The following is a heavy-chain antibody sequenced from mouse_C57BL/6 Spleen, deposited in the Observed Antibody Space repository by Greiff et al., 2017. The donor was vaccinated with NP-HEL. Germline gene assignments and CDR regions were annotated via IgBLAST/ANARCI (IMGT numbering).Heavy chain of an antibody. CDR2: ISSGGDYI. V-gene: IGHV5-9-1*02. CDR1: GFTFSSYA. D-gene: IGHD1-1*01. Sequence: EVQGVESGEGLVKPGGSLKLSCAASGFTFSSYAMSWVRQTPEKRLEWVAYISSGGDYIYYADTVKGRFTISRDNARNTLYLQMSSLKSEDTARYYCTREGYYGSSPAWFAYWGQGTLVTVSA. J-gene: IGHJ3*01. CDR3: TREGYYGSSPAWFAY.